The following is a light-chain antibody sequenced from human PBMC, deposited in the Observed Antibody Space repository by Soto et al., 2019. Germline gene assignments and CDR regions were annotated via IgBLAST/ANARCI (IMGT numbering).Light chain of an antibody. CDR2: DVS. V-gene: IGLV2-14*01. Sequence: QSARTQPASVSGSPGQSITISCTGTSSDVGGYNYVSWYQQHPGKAPKLMIYDVSNRPSGVSNRFSGSKSGNTASLTISGLQAEDEADYYCSSYTSSRGVFGTGTKVT. J-gene: IGLJ1*01. CDR3: SSYTSSRGV. CDR1: SSDVGGYNY.